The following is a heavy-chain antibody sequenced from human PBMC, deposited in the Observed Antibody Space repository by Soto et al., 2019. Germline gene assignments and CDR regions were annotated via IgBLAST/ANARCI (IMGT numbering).Heavy chain of an antibody. J-gene: IGHJ4*01. CDR2: VSGDNENT. CDR3: ARGVRFLIDY. Sequence: ASVKVSCKASGYTFIDYTIHWVRQAPGQSLEWVGWVSGDNENTKYSQKLQGRVTIIKDTSANTAYMELNSLRYEDTALYYCARGVRFLIDYRAQGDVVTVSS. CDR1: GYTFIDYT. V-gene: IGHV1-3*01. D-gene: IGHD3-3*01.